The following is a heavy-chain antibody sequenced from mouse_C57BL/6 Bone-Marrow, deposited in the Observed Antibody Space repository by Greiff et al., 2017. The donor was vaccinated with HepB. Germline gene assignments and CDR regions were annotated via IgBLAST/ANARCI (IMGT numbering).Heavy chain of an antibody. CDR1: GYSFTGYY. CDR2: INPSTGGT. Sequence: EVQVVESGPELVKPGASVKISCKASGYSFTGYYMNWVKQSPEKSLEWIGEINPSTGGTTYNQKFKAKATLTVDKSSSTAYMQLKSLTSEDSAVYYCARGFYWGQGTLVTVSA. CDR3: ARGFY. V-gene: IGHV1-42*01. J-gene: IGHJ3*01.